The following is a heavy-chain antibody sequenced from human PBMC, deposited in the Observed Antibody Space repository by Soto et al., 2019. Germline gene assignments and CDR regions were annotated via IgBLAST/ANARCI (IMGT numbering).Heavy chain of an antibody. D-gene: IGHD2-15*01. V-gene: IGHV3-30*04. CDR1: GFTFTTYA. CDR2: ISNDGRGK. Sequence: GGSLRLSCAASGFTFTTYAVHWVRQAPGKGLEWVAVISNDGRGKYYADSVKGRFTISRDNSKNTLYLQMNSLRSDDTAVYYCARDQCFGGGRSCYYFDFWGQGTLVTVSS. J-gene: IGHJ4*02. CDR3: ARDQCFGGGRSCYYFDF.